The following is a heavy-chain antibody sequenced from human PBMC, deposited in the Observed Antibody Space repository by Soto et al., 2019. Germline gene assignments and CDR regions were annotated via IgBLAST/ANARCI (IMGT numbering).Heavy chain of an antibody. V-gene: IGHV3-74*01. J-gene: IGHJ4*02. D-gene: IGHD4-4*01. CDR2: INSDGSRT. CDR3: ARETYRGFYFDY. Sequence: PGGSLRLSCAASGFTFTDYWTHWVRQAPGKGLVWDSRINSDGSRTSYADSVTGRFTISRDNAKNTLYLQMNSPRVEDTALYYCARETYRGFYFDYWGQGTLVTVSS. CDR1: GFTFTDYW.